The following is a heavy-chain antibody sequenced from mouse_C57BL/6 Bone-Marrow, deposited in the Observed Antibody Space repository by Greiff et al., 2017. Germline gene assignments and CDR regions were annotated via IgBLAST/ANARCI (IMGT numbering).Heavy chain of an antibody. D-gene: IGHD1-1*01. Sequence: DVHLVESGGDLVKPGGSLKLSCAASGFTFSSYGMSWVRQTPDKRLEWVATISSGGSYTYYPDSVKGRFTISRDNAKNTLYLQMSSLKSEDTAMYYCARRDYYYGSSLYWYFDVWGTGTTVTVSS. CDR3: ARRDYYYGSSLYWYFDV. CDR1: GFTFSSYG. CDR2: ISSGGSYT. J-gene: IGHJ1*03. V-gene: IGHV5-6*01.